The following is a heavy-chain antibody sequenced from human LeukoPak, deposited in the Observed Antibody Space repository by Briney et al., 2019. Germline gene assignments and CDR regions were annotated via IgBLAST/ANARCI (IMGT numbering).Heavy chain of an antibody. V-gene: IGHV4-34*01. CDR1: GGSFSGYY. CDR3: ARAPYYYDSSGYYSPFDH. D-gene: IGHD3-22*01. Sequence: SETLSLTCAVYGGSFSGYYWSWIRQPPGKGLEWIGEINHSGSTNYNPSLKSRVTISVDPSKNQFSLKLSSVPAADTAVYYCARAPYYYDSSGYYSPFDHWGREPLVPVSS. CDR2: INHSGST. J-gene: IGHJ4*02.